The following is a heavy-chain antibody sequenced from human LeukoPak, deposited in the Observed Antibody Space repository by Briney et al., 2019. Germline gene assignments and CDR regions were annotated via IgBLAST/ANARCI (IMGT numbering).Heavy chain of an antibody. CDR1: GFTFSSYG. CDR3: ARGQQLVQEANILYYYMDV. J-gene: IGHJ6*03. CDR2: ISYDGSNK. Sequence: GGSLRLSCAASGFTFSSYGMHWVRQAPGKGLEWVAVISYDGSNKYYADSVKGRFTISRDNSKNTLYLQMNSLRAEDTAVYYCARGQQLVQEANILYYYMDVWGKGTTVTVSS. D-gene: IGHD6-13*01. V-gene: IGHV3-30*03.